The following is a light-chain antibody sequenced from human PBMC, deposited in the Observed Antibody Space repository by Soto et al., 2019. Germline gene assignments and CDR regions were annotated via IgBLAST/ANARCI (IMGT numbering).Light chain of an antibody. J-gene: IGKJ5*01. Sequence: EIVMTQSPATLSFSPGERSXLXXXXSQSVTSNLAWYQQKPGQAPRLLIYDASNRATGIPARFSGSGSGTDFTLTISSLEPEDFAVYYCQQRSNWPPFTFGQGTRLEIK. CDR3: QQRSNWPPFT. CDR1: QSVTSN. V-gene: IGKV3-11*01. CDR2: DAS.